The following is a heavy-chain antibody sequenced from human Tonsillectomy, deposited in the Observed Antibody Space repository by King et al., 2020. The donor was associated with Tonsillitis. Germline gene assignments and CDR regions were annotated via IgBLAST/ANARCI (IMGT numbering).Heavy chain of an antibody. CDR1: GFTFSDYG. CDR2: ISYDGNRR. CDR3: S. V-gene: IGHV3-30*19. J-gene: IGHJ4*02. Sequence: VQLVESGGGVVQPGRSLRLSCVASGFTFSDYGVHWVRQAPGKGLEWVAVISYDGNRRHYLDSVKGRFTISRDNSKSTLFLQMNSLRVEDRVWGIDSWGQGTLVTVSS. D-gene: IGHD7-27*01.